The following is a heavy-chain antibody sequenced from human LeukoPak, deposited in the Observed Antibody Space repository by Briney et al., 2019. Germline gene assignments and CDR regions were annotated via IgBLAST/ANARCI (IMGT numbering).Heavy chain of an antibody. V-gene: IGHV3-21*01. Sequence: GGSLRLSCAASGFTFSSYSTNWVRQAPGKGLEWVSSISSTSAYKYYADSVKGRFAISRDNAKDSLYLQMNSLRDEDTAVYFCARGATVTSPFDYWGQGTLVTVSS. D-gene: IGHD4-17*01. CDR3: ARGATVTSPFDY. CDR1: GFTFSSYS. CDR2: ISSTSAYK. J-gene: IGHJ4*02.